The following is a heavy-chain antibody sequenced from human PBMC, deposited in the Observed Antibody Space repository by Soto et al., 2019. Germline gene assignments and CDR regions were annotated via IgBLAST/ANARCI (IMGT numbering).Heavy chain of an antibody. J-gene: IGHJ6*02. CDR1: GGTFSSYA. D-gene: IGHD3-22*01. CDR3: ARDLYYYDSSGYQTYYYGMDV. CDR2: IIPIFGTA. V-gene: IGHV1-69*01. Sequence: QVQLVQSGAEVKKPGSSVKVSCKASGGTFSSYAISWVRQAPGQGLEWMGGIIPIFGTANYAQKFQGRVTITADEYTSTAYMELSSLRSEDTDVYYCARDLYYYDSSGYQTYYYGMDVWGQGTTVTVSS.